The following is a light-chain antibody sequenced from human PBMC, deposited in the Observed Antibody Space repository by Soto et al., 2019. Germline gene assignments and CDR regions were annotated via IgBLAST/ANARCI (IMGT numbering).Light chain of an antibody. CDR3: QQYDDWPPVT. V-gene: IGKV3-15*01. Sequence: DIVMTQSPATLSVSPGERATLSCRASQSISNNLVWYQQKSGQAPRLLIYCASTRATDIPARFSGSGSGTEFTLTISSLQSEDFGVYYCQQYDDWPPVTFGGGTKVEIK. CDR2: CAS. J-gene: IGKJ4*01. CDR1: QSISNN.